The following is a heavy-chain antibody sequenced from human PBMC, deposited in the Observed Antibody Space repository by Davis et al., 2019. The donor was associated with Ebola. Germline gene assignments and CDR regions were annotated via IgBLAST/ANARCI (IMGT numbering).Heavy chain of an antibody. V-gene: IGHV3-23*01. CDR2: IGYGGADI. Sequence: LSLTCAASGFTFSSYSMTWVRQTPGKGLEWVSVIGYGGADIQYADFVKGRFTISRDNSKNTLYLQMNSLKTEDTAVYYCTQTSGDVDYWGQGTLVTVSS. D-gene: IGHD4-17*01. CDR1: GFTFSSYS. CDR3: TQTSGDVDY. J-gene: IGHJ4*02.